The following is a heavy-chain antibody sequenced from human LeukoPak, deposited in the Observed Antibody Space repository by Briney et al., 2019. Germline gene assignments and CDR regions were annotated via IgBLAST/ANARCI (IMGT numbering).Heavy chain of an antibody. D-gene: IGHD2-15*01. CDR1: GYSFTSYW. CDR2: IYPGDSDT. V-gene: IGHV5-51*01. J-gene: IGHJ6*03. Sequence: GESLKISCKGSGYSFTSYWIGWVRQMPGKGLEWMGIIYPGDSDTRYSPSFQGQVTISADKSISTAYLQWSSLKASDTAMYYCARPGYCSGGNCYSGSLGYMDVWGKGTTVTISS. CDR3: ARPGYCSGGNCYSGSLGYMDV.